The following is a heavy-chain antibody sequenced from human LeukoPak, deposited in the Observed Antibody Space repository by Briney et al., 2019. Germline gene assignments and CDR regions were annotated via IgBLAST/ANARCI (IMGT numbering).Heavy chain of an antibody. CDR2: ISYDGSNK. D-gene: IGHD3-22*01. J-gene: IGHJ5*02. CDR1: GFTFSSYA. V-gene: IGHV3-30-3*01. Sequence: TGGSLRLSCAASGFTFSSYAMHWVRQAPGKGLEWVAVISYDGSNKYYADSVKGRFTISRDDFKNTLYLQMNSLRAEDTAVYYCARYYDSSVLPPLDPWGQGTLVTVSS. CDR3: ARYYDSSVLPPLDP.